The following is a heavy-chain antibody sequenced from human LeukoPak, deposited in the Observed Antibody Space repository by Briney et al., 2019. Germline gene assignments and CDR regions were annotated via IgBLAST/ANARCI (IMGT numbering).Heavy chain of an antibody. CDR3: ARGWRGRDGYNLVDAFDI. CDR1: GYTFTSYA. CDR2: INAGNGNT. Sequence: ASVKVSCKASGYTFTSYAMHWVRQAPGQRLEWMGWINAGNGNTKYSQEFQGRVTITRDTSASTAYMELSSLRSEDMAVYYCARGWRGRDGYNLVDAFDIWGQGTMVTVSS. V-gene: IGHV1-3*03. D-gene: IGHD5-24*01. J-gene: IGHJ3*02.